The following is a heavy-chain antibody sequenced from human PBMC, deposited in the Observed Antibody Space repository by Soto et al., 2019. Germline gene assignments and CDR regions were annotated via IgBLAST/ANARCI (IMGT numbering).Heavy chain of an antibody. Sequence: GSLRLSCAASGLTLTDAWMNWVRQTPGKGLEWVGLIKSKTDGGTTDYAAPVKGRFIISIDDSRNILYLQMNGLKTEDTAVYYCSTEGHGTNVYWGRGTLVTVSS. J-gene: IGHJ4*02. CDR3: STEGHGTNVY. CDR2: IKSKTDGGTT. CDR1: GLTLTDAW. V-gene: IGHV3-15*01.